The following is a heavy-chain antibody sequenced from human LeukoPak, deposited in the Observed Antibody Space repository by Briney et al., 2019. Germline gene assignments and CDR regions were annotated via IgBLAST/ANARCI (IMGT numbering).Heavy chain of an antibody. J-gene: IGHJ3*02. Sequence: GGSLRLSCAASGFTFSSYGMHWVRQAPGKGLEWVAFIRYDGSNKYYADSVKGRFTISRDNSKNTLYLQMNSLRAEDTAVYYCAKGDYGDYVPPDAFDIWGQGTMVTVSS. CDR3: AKGDYGDYVPPDAFDI. V-gene: IGHV3-30*02. CDR2: IRYDGSNK. CDR1: GFTFSSYG. D-gene: IGHD4-17*01.